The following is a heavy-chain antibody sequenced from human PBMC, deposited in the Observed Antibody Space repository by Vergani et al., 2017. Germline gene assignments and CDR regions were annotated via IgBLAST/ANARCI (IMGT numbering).Heavy chain of an antibody. J-gene: IGHJ3*02. D-gene: IGHD3-10*02. Sequence: QVQLVQSGAEVKKPGASVKVSCKASGYTFTSYYMHWVRQAPGQGLEWMGIINPSGGSTSYAQKFQGRVTMTRDTSTSTVYMELSSLRSEDTAVYYCASPTSPGALGVRGVIKAWAFDIWGQGTMVTVSS. V-gene: IGHV1-46*01. CDR3: ASPTSPGALGVRGVIKAWAFDI. CDR2: INPSGGST. CDR1: GYTFTSYY.